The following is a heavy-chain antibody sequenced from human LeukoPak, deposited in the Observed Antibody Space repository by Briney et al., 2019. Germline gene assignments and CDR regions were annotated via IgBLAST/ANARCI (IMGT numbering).Heavy chain of an antibody. J-gene: IGHJ3*02. CDR3: ARGGKPAVFDI. D-gene: IGHD1-14*01. CDR1: GFTFSSYD. CDR2: IDAAGDT. V-gene: IGHV3-13*04. Sequence: GGALRLSCAASGFTFSSYDMHWVRQAPGKGLEWVSAIDAAGDTYYPGSVKGRFTISRENAKNSLYLQMNSLRAGDTAVYYCARGGKPAVFDIWGQGTKVTVSS.